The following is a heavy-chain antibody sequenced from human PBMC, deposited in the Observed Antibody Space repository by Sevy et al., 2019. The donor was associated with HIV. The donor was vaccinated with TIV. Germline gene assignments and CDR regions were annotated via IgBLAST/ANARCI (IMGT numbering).Heavy chain of an antibody. J-gene: IGHJ5*02. CDR3: ARVQDGGNSRFWFDP. V-gene: IGHV1-69*13. CDR1: GGTFSSYA. Sequence: ASVKVSCKASGGTFSSYAISWVRQAPGQGLEWMGGIIPIFGTANYAQKFQGTVTITADESTSTAYMELSSLRSEDTTVYYCARVQDGGNSRFWFDPWGQGTLVTVSS. D-gene: IGHD2-21*02. CDR2: IIPIFGTA.